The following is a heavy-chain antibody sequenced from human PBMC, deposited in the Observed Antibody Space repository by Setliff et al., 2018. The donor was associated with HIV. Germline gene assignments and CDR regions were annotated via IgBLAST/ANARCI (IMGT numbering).Heavy chain of an antibody. V-gene: IGHV1-69*05. J-gene: IGHJ5*02. CDR2: IIPISGTA. CDR1: GGTFSNYG. Sequence: ASVKVSCKASGGTFSNYGMSWVRQAPGQGLEWMGGIIPISGTANYAQKFQGRVTITTDESTSTAYMELSGLRYEDTAVYYCARDFGGYCSSMSCPGLFDPWGQGTLVTVSS. CDR3: ARDFGGYCSSMSCPGLFDP. D-gene: IGHD2-2*01.